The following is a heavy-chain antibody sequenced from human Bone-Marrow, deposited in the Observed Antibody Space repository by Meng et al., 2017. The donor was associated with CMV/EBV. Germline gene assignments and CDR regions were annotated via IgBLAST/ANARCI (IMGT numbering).Heavy chain of an antibody. CDR2: IIPILGIA. CDR1: GGTFSSYA. CDR3: ARDNYDFWSGPGGYGMDV. D-gene: IGHD3-3*01. V-gene: IGHV1-69*10. J-gene: IGHJ6*02. Sequence: SVKVSCKASGGTFSSYAISWVRQAPGQGLEWMGGIIPILGIANYAQKFQGRVTITADKSTSTAYMELSSLRSEDTAVYYCARDNYDFWSGPGGYGMDVWGQGTTVTVSS.